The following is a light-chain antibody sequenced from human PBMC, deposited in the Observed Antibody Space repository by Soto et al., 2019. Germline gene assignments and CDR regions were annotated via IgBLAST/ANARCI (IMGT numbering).Light chain of an antibody. CDR3: CSTTGSFAKV. CDR1: RGDFGDYY. CDR2: DVN. J-gene: IGLJ3*02. V-gene: IGLV2-11*01. Sequence: QSVLTQPRSVSGSPGQSDTISCTGTRGDFGDYYVSWYQHHPGKAPKLIIYDVNKRPSGFPDRFSATKAGITASLTISGLQADDDADYYCCSTTGSFAKVLGGGTQLTVL.